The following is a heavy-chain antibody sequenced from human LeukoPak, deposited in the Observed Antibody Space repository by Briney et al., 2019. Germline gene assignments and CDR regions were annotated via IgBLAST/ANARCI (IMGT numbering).Heavy chain of an antibody. CDR1: GGSISSSSYY. D-gene: IGHD3-22*01. V-gene: IGHV4-39*07. Sequence: PSETLSLTCTVSGGSISSSSYYWGWIRQPPGKGLEWIGSIYYSGSTYYNPSLKSRVTISVDTSKNQFSLKLSSVTAADTPVYYCARAVMIVVVISPYYYGMDVWGQGTTVTVSS. CDR2: IYYSGST. J-gene: IGHJ6*02. CDR3: ARAVMIVVVISPYYYGMDV.